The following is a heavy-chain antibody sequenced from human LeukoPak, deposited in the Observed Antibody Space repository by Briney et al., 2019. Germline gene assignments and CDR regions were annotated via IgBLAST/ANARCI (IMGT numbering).Heavy chain of an antibody. V-gene: IGHV3-30*04. J-gene: IGHJ6*02. Sequence: GGSLRLSCAASGFSFSTFAMHWVRQAPGKGLEWVAVISYDGSNKYYADSVKGRFTVSRDNSKNTLYLQMNSLRTEDTAVYYCARGGMQLWLDPINNYYGMDVWGQGTTVTASS. CDR1: GFSFSTFA. CDR2: ISYDGSNK. D-gene: IGHD5-18*01. CDR3: ARGGMQLWLDPINNYYGMDV.